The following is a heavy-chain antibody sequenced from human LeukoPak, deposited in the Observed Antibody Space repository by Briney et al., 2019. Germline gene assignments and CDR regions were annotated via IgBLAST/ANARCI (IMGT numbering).Heavy chain of an antibody. J-gene: IGHJ6*03. V-gene: IGHV3-23*01. D-gene: IGHD1-26*01. CDR1: GFTFSTYA. CDR3: AKNRGAGSHYYYHMNV. CDR2: ISGSGGGT. Sequence: GGSLRLPCAASGFTFSTYAMSWVRQAAGKGLEWVSLISGSGGGTYYADSVKGRFTISRDNSKNTLYLQLNSLRVEDTAVYYCAKNRGAGSHYYYHMNVWGKGTTVTVSS.